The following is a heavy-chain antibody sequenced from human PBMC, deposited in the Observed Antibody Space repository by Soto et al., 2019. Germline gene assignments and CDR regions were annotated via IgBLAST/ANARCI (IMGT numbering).Heavy chain of an antibody. V-gene: IGHV4-59*08. D-gene: IGHD2-8*01. J-gene: IGHJ5*02. CDR2: IYYSGST. Sequence: SETLSLTCTVSGGSISSYYWSWIRQPPGKGLEWIGYIYYSGSTNYNPSLKSRVTISVDTSKNQFSLKLSSVTAADTAVYYCATQRRFEGNCTNGVCHNWFDPWGQGTLVTVSS. CDR3: ATQRRFEGNCTNGVCHNWFDP. CDR1: GGSISSYY.